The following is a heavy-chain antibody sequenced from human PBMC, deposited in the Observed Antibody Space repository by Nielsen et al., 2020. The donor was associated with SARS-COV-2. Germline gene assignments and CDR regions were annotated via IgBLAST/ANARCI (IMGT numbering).Heavy chain of an antibody. V-gene: IGHV3-20*01. D-gene: IGHD2-15*01. CDR1: GFTFDYYG. Sequence: GESLKISCAASGFTFDYYGMSWVRQAPGKGLEWVSGINWNGGSTGYADSVKGRFTISRDNAKNSLYLQTNSLRAEDTALYHCASVGYCSGGSCYGYYYGMDVWGQGTTVTVSS. CDR3: ASVGYCSGGSCYGYYYGMDV. J-gene: IGHJ6*02. CDR2: INWNGGST.